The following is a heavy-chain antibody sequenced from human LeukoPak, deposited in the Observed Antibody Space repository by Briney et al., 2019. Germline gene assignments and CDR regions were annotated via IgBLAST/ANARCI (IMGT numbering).Heavy chain of an antibody. CDR2: IYYTGTT. CDR1: GASITTSDHY. J-gene: IGHJ3*01. CDR3: ARHLYFFDVSGHVFGL. V-gene: IGHV4-39*01. Sequence: PSETLSLTCSVSGASITTSDHYWGWLRRPPGKRLEWIASIYYTGTTSYNPSLKSRASISVDTSNNQFSLRLSSVTAADTAVYFCARHLYFFDVSGHVFGLWGQGTVVSVSS. D-gene: IGHD3-22*01.